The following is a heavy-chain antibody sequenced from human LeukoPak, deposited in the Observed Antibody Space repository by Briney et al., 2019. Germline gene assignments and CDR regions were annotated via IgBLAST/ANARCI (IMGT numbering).Heavy chain of an antibody. D-gene: IGHD4-23*01. CDR1: GGSISSSSYY. J-gene: IGHJ4*02. Sequence: SETLSLTCTVSGGSISSSSYYWSWIRQPPGKGLEWIGYIYYSGSTNYNPSLKSRVTISVDTSKNQFSLKLSSVTAADTAVYYCAGLDYGGNSGTFDYWGQGTLVTVSS. CDR3: AGLDYGGNSGTFDY. CDR2: IYYSGST. V-gene: IGHV4-61*01.